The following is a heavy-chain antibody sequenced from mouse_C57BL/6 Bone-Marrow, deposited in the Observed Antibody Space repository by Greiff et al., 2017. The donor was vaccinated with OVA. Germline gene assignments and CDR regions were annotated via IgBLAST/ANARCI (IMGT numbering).Heavy chain of an antibody. CDR1: GYSITSGYY. V-gene: IGHV3-6*01. J-gene: IGHJ4*01. Sequence: VQLKESGPGLVKPSQSLSLTCSVTGYSITSGYYWNWIRQFPGNKLEWMGYISYDGSNNYNPSLKNRISITRDTSKNQFFLKLNSVTTEDTATYYCASGGGWTLYYYAMDYWGQGTSVTVSS. CDR2: ISYDGSN. D-gene: IGHD2-3*01. CDR3: ASGGGWTLYYYAMDY.